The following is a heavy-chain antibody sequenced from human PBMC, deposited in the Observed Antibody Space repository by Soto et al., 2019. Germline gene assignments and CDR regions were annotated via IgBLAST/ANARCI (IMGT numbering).Heavy chain of an antibody. CDR2: IWYDGSRK. CDR3: VRDRDWLFYC. V-gene: IGHV3-33*01. Sequence: GGFLSISCEAPGFPFCSYGMHWVRQAPGKGLEWVAVIWYDGSRKYYADSVKGRFTISSDDSKNTQSLQMVSLRAEHTAVYYCVRDRDWLFYCWG. D-gene: IGHD3-9*01. CDR1: GFPFCSYG. J-gene: IGHJ1*01.